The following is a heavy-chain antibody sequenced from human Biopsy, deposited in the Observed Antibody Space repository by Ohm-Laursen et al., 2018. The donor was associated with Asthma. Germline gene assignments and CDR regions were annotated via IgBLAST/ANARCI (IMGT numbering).Heavy chain of an antibody. J-gene: IGHJ4*01. D-gene: IGHD5-12*01. CDR1: GYTFTSYY. CDR3: TRAGSTFVADY. CDR2: INTNSGTP. V-gene: IGHV7-4-1*01. Sequence: ASVKVSCKASGYTFTSYYMHWVRQAPGQGLEWMGWINTNSGTPTYVQGFSGRFVFSLGPSVTTAYLQIDSLRSEDTGVYYCTRAGSTFVADYWGQGTLVTVSS.